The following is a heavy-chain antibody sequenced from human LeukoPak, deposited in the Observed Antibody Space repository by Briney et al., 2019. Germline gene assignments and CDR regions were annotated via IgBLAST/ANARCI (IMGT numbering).Heavy chain of an antibody. CDR1: GGSLSSYY. V-gene: IGHV4-59*01. CDR2: IYYSGST. Sequence: SETLSLTCTVSGGSLSSYYWSWIRQPPGKGLEWIGYIYYSGSTNYNPSLKSRVTISVDTSKNQFSLKLSSVTAADTAVYYCARGGTYYYDSSDRAFDIWGQGTMVTVSS. J-gene: IGHJ3*02. CDR3: ARGGTYYYDSSDRAFDI. D-gene: IGHD3-22*01.